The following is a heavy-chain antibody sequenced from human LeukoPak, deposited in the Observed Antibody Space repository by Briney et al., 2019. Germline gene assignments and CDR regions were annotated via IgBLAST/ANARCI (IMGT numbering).Heavy chain of an antibody. Sequence: ASVTVSCKAPGDTFTGYDTHRVPQGPGQGLEWMGWINPNSGGTNYAQKFRGRVSMTRDTSIGTAYMELSRLRSGDTAVDYCARDTDSSGWYYFDYWGQGTLVTVSS. V-gene: IGHV1-2*02. CDR2: INPNSGGT. J-gene: IGHJ4*02. CDR1: GDTFTGYD. D-gene: IGHD6-19*01. CDR3: ARDTDSSGWYYFDY.